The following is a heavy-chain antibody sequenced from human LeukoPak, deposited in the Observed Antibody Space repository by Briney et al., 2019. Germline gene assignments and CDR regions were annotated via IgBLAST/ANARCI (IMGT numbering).Heavy chain of an antibody. CDR1: GGSISSSSYY. CDR3: ARALLSGWIRHFDY. Sequence: SETLSLTCTVPGGSISSSSYYWGWIRQPPGKGLEWIGSIYYSGSTYYNPSLKSRVTISVDTSKNQFSLKLSSVTAADTAVYYCARALLSGWIRHFDYWGQGTLVTVSS. CDR2: IYYSGST. D-gene: IGHD6-19*01. J-gene: IGHJ4*02. V-gene: IGHV4-39*01.